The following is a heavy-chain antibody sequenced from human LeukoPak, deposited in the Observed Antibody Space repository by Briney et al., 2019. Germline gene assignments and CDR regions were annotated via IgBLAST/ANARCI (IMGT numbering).Heavy chain of an antibody. V-gene: IGHV3-7*03. J-gene: IGHJ3*02. Sequence: GGSLRLSCAASGFTFSSYWMSWVRQAPGKGLEWVANIKQDGSEKYYLDSVKGRFTISRDNAENSLYLQMNSLRAEDTAVYYCAKDFSGSYPYDAFDIWGQGTMVTVSS. CDR2: IKQDGSEK. D-gene: IGHD1-26*01. CDR1: GFTFSSYW. CDR3: AKDFSGSYPYDAFDI.